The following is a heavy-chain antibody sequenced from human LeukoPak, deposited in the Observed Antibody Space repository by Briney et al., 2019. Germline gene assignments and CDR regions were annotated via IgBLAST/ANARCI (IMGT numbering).Heavy chain of an antibody. CDR1: GFTFTSSA. Sequence: SVKVSCKASGFTFTSSAVQWVRQARGQRLEWIGWIVVGSGNTNYAQKFQERVTITRDMSTSTAYMELSSLRSEDTAVYYCAAPDGYNRHYYYGMDVWGQGTTVTVSS. CDR2: IVVGSGNT. CDR3: AAPDGYNRHYYYGMDV. V-gene: IGHV1-58*01. D-gene: IGHD5-24*01. J-gene: IGHJ6*02.